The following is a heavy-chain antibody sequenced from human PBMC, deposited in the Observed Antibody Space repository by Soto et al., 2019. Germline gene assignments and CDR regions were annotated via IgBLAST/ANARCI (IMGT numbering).Heavy chain of an antibody. J-gene: IGHJ3*01. CDR1: AFTFSNYA. D-gene: IGHD4-17*01. V-gene: IGHV3-23*01. CDR2: LWATRDDT. CDR3: TRDPNGDYIGAFDF. Sequence: EVQVWESGGGLVQPGGSLKLSCATSAFTFSNYAMTWVRQPPGKGLQWVSSLWATRDDTKYADSVTGRFTMSRDNSKNTLYLQMNRLRDEDTAVYYCTRDPNGDYIGAFDFWGQGILVTVSS.